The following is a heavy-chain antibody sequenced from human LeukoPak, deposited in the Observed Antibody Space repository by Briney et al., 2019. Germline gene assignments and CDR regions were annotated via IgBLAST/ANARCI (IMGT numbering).Heavy chain of an antibody. Sequence: GGSLRLSCAASGFTFSNAWMSWVRQAPGKGLEWVSYISSSSTIYYADSVKGRFTISRDNAKNSLYLQMNSLRAEDTAVYYCARVSGSSVWGQGTLVTVSS. CDR3: ARVSGSSV. V-gene: IGHV3-69-1*01. D-gene: IGHD1-26*01. CDR1: GFTFSNAW. CDR2: ISSSSTI. J-gene: IGHJ4*02.